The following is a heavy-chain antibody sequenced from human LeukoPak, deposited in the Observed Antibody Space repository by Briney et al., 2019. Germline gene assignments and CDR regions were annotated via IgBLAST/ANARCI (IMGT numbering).Heavy chain of an antibody. J-gene: IGHJ3*01. CDR1: GFTFSSYS. V-gene: IGHV3-48*01. CDR3: ARDTHYYGSGSPAFDL. D-gene: IGHD3-10*01. Sequence: GGSLRLSCEASGFTFSSYSMNWVRQAPGKGLEWVSYISFSSATIHYADSVNGRFTISRDNAKNSLYLQLNSIRAEDTALYYCARDTHYYGSGSPAFDLWGRGTMVTVSS. CDR2: ISFSSATI.